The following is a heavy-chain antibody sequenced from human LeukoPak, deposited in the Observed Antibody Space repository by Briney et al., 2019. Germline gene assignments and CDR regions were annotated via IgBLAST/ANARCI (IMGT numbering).Heavy chain of an antibody. J-gene: IGHJ4*02. CDR2: MSPDSDGT. D-gene: IGHD2-21*02. V-gene: IGHV1-2*02. CDR1: GNSFTGYY. CDR3: ARDCGGDCYSFDY. Sequence: ASVKVSCKASGNSFTGYYVHWVRQAPGQGLEWMGWMSPDSDGTNFAQNFQGRVSTTRDTSIRTVYLELRSLRADDTAVYYCARDCGGDCYSFDYWGQGTLVTVSS.